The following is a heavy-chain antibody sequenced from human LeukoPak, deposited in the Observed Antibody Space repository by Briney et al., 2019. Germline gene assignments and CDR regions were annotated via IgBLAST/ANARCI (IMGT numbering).Heavy chain of an antibody. CDR2: ISDTGEST. CDR1: GFTFSIYA. Sequence: GGSLRLSCAASGFTFSIYAMSWVRQAPGKGLEWVSSISDTGESTYYVDSAKGRFTISRDNSKNTLYLQMNTLGAKDAALYYCAKGYDILTGYFFDYWGQGTLVTVSS. V-gene: IGHV3-23*01. CDR3: AKGYDILTGYFFDY. D-gene: IGHD3-9*01. J-gene: IGHJ4*02.